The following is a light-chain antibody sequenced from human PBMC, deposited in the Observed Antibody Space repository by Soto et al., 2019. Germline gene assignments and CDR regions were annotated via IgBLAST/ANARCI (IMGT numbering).Light chain of an antibody. V-gene: IGKV3-11*01. CDR1: QSVTSY. CDR2: DAS. Sequence: EIVLTQSPATLSLSPGERATLSCRASQSVTSYLVWYQQKPGQAPRLLIYDASNRATGIPARFTGSGSGTAFTLTISSLEPEDFAVYYCQHRYNWPLTFGQGTRLEIK. J-gene: IGKJ5*01. CDR3: QHRYNWPLT.